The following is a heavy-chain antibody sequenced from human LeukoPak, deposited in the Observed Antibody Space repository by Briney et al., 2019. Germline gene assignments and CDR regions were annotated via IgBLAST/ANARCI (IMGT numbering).Heavy chain of an antibody. CDR2: ISWNSGSI. CDR3: AKNPLGRAAAGTERENDY. D-gene: IGHD6-13*01. Sequence: PGGSLRLSCAASGFTFDDYAMHWVRQAPGKGLEWVSGISWNSGSIGYADSVKGRFTISRDNAKNSLYLQMNSLRAEDTAVYYCAKNPLGRAAAGTERENDYWGQGTLVTVSS. V-gene: IGHV3-9*01. J-gene: IGHJ4*02. CDR1: GFTFDDYA.